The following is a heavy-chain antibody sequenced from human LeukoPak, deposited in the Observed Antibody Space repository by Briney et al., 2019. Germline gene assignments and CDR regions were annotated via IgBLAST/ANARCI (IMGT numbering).Heavy chain of an antibody. V-gene: IGHV3-23*01. J-gene: IGHJ4*02. CDR3: AKGFYGTGNFDY. D-gene: IGHD4-17*01. Sequence: GGSLRLSCAASGFTFSSYGLTWVRQAPGKGLEWVSTISGSGGSTYYADSVKGRFTISRDNSKNTLYLQMNSLRVEDTAVYYCAKGFYGTGNFDYWGQGTLVTVSS. CDR1: GFTFSSYG. CDR2: ISGSGGST.